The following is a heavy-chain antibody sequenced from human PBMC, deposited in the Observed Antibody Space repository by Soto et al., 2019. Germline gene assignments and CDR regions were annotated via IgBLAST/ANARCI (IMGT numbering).Heavy chain of an antibody. D-gene: IGHD2-15*01. CDR3: ERGCSGGSCFEAGY. J-gene: IGHJ4*02. Sequence: SVKVSCKASGGTFSSYAISWVRQAPGQGLEWMGGIIPIFGTANYAQKFQGRVTITADESTSTAYMELSSLRSEDTAVYYCERGCSGGSCFEAGYWGQGTLVTVSS. CDR1: GGTFSSYA. V-gene: IGHV1-69*13. CDR2: IIPIFGTA.